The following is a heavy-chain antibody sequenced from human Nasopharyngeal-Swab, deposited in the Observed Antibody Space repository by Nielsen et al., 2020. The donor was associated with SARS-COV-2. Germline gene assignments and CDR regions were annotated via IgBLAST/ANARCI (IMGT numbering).Heavy chain of an antibody. D-gene: IGHD4-17*01. CDR3: ARDAPAHYGAFY. J-gene: IGHJ4*02. CDR2: IAHDASNE. V-gene: IGHV3-30*03. Sequence: VRQRPGKGLEWVAFIAHDASNEYYGDSVKGRFSISRDSSKNTLYLQMDSLRGEDTAVYYCARDAPAHYGAFYWGRGTLVTVSS.